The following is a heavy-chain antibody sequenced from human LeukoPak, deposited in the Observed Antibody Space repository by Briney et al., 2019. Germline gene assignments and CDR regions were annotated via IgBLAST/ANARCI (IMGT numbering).Heavy chain of an antibody. CDR1: GGSISSSSYY. Sequence: SETLSLTCTVSGGSISSSSYYWGWIRQPPGKGLECIRSIYYSGSTYYNPSLKSRVTISLDTSKNQFSLKLSSVTAADTAVYYCASYNWNYFDYWGQGTLVTVSS. CDR2: IYYSGST. J-gene: IGHJ4*02. V-gene: IGHV4-39*07. CDR3: ASYNWNYFDY. D-gene: IGHD1-20*01.